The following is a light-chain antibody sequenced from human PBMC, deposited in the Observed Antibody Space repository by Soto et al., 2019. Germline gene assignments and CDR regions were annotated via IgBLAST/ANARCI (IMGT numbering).Light chain of an antibody. J-gene: IGKJ2*01. Sequence: DIQMTQSPSSLSASVGDIVIITCRASQSIDIYLNWYQQKPGKAPKLLIASASNLQFGVPSRFGGTGSGTDFTLTLSSLQPEDFATYYCQQSYNKPYTFGQGTKLEIK. CDR3: QQSYNKPYT. CDR2: SAS. V-gene: IGKV1-39*01. CDR1: QSIDIY.